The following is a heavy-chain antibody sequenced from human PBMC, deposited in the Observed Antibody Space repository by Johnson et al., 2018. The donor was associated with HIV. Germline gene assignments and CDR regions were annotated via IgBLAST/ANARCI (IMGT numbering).Heavy chain of an antibody. V-gene: IGHV3-23*04. CDR2: ISGSGGST. D-gene: IGHD1-26*01. J-gene: IGHJ3*01. Sequence: VQLVESGGGLVQPGGSLRLSCGASAFTFSSNDMKWVRQAPGKGLEWVSAISGSGGSTYYADSVKGRFTISRDNSKNTLYLQMNSLRAEDTAVYYCARESANSGRYSVAFDVWGQGTMVIVSS. CDR1: AFTFSSND. CDR3: ARESANSGRYSVAFDV.